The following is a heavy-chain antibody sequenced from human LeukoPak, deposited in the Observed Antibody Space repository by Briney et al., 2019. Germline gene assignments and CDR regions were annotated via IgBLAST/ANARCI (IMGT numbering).Heavy chain of an antibody. V-gene: IGHV3-23*01. D-gene: IGHD2-15*01. CDR2: ISGSGGST. CDR1: GFTFSSYA. CDR3: AKGGSDCSGGSCYHYFDY. J-gene: IGHJ4*02. Sequence: GGSLRLSCAASGFTFSSYAMSWVRQAPGKGLEWVSAISGSGGSTYYADSVKGRFTISRDNSKNTLYLQMNSLRAEDTAVYYCAKGGSDCSGGSCYHYFDYWGQGTLVTVSS.